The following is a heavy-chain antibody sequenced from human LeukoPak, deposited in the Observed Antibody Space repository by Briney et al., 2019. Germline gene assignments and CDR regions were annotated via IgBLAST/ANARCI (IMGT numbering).Heavy chain of an antibody. CDR2: IRGSGSKS. V-gene: IGHV3-23*01. D-gene: IGHD2-8*01. CDR1: GFTFSSHA. Sequence: GGSLRLSCAASGFTFSSHALSWVRRAPGKGLEWASAIRGSGSKSTYADSVKGRFTISRDNSKNTLYLHMNSLRAEDTAVYYCARGAMYAYYFDYWGQGALVTVSS. J-gene: IGHJ4*02. CDR3: ARGAMYAYYFDY.